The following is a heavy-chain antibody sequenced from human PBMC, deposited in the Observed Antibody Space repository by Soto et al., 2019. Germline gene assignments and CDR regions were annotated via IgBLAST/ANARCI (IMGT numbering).Heavy chain of an antibody. D-gene: IGHD2-15*01. J-gene: IGHJ5*02. V-gene: IGHV1-69*01. CDR3: ARGYCSGGSCYFWRWFDP. CDR1: GGTFSSYA. CDR2: IIPIFGTA. Sequence: QVQLVQSGAEVKKPGSSVKVSCKASGGTFSSYAISWVRQAPGQGLEWMGGIIPIFGTANYAQKFQGRVTITADESTSTAYMELSSLRSEDTAVYYCARGYCSGGSCYFWRWFDPCGQGTLVTVSS.